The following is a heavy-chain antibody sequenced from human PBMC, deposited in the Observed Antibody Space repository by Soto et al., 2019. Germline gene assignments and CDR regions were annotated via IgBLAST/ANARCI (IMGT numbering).Heavy chain of an antibody. CDR2: MSFDGITT. Sequence: GGSLRLSCAASGFSFSNFPMHWFRQAPGKGLEWVAVMSFDGITTYYADSVKGRFTVSRDNSQNTLYLRVNSLRDEDTAVYFCAREVPDAFRSSWHFDYRGQGTLVTVSS. CDR3: AREVPDAFRSSWHFDY. CDR1: GFSFSNFP. D-gene: IGHD3-3*01. V-gene: IGHV3-30-3*01. J-gene: IGHJ4*02.